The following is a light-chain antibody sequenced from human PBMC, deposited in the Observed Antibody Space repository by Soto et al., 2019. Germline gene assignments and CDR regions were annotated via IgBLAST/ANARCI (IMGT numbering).Light chain of an antibody. CDR1: QSVSSSF. J-gene: IGKJ4*01. CDR3: QQYDSSPLT. CDR2: GAS. V-gene: IGKV3-20*01. Sequence: EIVLTQSPGTLSLSPGERATLSCRASQSVSSSFLAWYQQKPGQAPRLLIYGASSRATGIPDRFSGSGSGTDFTLTISRLGPEDVSVYCCQQYDSSPLTFGGGTKVEIK.